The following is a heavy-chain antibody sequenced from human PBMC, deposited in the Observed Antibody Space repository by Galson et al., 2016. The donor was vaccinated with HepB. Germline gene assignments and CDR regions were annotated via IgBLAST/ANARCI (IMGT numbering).Heavy chain of an antibody. D-gene: IGHD2-8*01. Sequence: SETLSLTCAVSGGSFLGYYWSWIRQPPGKGLEWIGEIDQSGKTNYNPSIKSRVSISMDTSKTQFSLKLSSVTAADTAVYYCAAIAGSCTRPVCLDYWGRGTLVTVSS. CDR2: IDQSGKT. CDR1: GGSFLGYY. CDR3: AAIAGSCTRPVCLDY. J-gene: IGHJ4*02. V-gene: IGHV4-34*01.